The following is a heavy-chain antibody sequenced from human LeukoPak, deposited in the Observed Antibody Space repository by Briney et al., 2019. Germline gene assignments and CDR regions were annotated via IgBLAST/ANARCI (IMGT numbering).Heavy chain of an antibody. J-gene: IGHJ6*02. Sequence: SETLSLTCTVSGGSISSSSYYWGWIRQPPGKGLEWIGSIYYSGSTYYNPSLKSRVTISVDTSKNQFSLKLSSVTAADTAVYYCARDGIIAAADNRDYYYGMDVWGQGTTVTVSS. D-gene: IGHD6-13*01. CDR3: ARDGIIAAADNRDYYYGMDV. CDR2: IYYSGST. V-gene: IGHV4-39*07. CDR1: GGSISSSSYY.